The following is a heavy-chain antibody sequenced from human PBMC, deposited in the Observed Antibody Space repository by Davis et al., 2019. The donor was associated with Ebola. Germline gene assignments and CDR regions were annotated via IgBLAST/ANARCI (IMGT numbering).Heavy chain of an antibody. CDR2: ITSSSDHI. CDR3: ARDRDYYDSSGYHPRGWLDL. V-gene: IGHV3-21*01. J-gene: IGHJ5*02. Sequence: GESLKISCTDSVITFSSYAMNWVRQAPGKGLEWVASITSSSDHIYYADSVKGRFTISRDNAKSSLYLQMSSLRADDTAVYYCARDRDYYDSSGYHPRGWLDLWGQGTLVTVSS. D-gene: IGHD3-22*01. CDR1: VITFSSYA.